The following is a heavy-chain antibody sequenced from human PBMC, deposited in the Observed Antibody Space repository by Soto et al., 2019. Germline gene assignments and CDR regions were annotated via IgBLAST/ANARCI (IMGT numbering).Heavy chain of an antibody. CDR3: ATIQRSGPRWGMAV. CDR2: ISVSSSYI. CDR1: PSAFTTYS. D-gene: IGHD3-3*01. Sequence: EVPLVESGGGLVKPGGSLRLSCAASPSAFTTYSINWVRQAPGKGLEWVSSISVSSSYIYYAASVKGRFTISRDNAKNSVYLQMNNLRADDTAVYHCATIQRSGPRWGMAVWGQGTTVTVAS. V-gene: IGHV3-21*01. J-gene: IGHJ6*02.